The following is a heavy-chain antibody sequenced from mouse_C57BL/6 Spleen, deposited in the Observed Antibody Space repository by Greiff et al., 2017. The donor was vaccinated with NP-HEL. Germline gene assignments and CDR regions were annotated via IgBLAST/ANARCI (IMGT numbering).Heavy chain of an antibody. Sequence: DVKLVESGEGLVKPGGSLKLSCAASGFTFSSYAMSWVRQTPEQGLEWVAYISSGGDYTYYADTVKGRFTISRDNARNTLYLQMSSLKSEDTAISYYTREHQSTVDYWGQGTTLTVSS. CDR1: GFTFSSYA. CDR3: TREHQSTVDY. D-gene: IGHD1-1*01. V-gene: IGHV5-9-1*02. CDR2: ISSGGDYT. J-gene: IGHJ2*01.